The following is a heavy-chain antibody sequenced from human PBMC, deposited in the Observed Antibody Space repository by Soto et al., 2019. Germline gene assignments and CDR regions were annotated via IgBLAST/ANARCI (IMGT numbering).Heavy chain of an antibody. Sequence: GGSLRLSCAASGFTFSSYAMSWVRQAPGKGLEWVSAISGSGGSTYYADSVKGRFTISRDNSKKTLYLQMNSLRAEDTAVYYCAKDRHDSSGYYEGYYGMDVWGQGTTVTVSS. CDR3: AKDRHDSSGYYEGYYGMDV. D-gene: IGHD3-22*01. CDR2: ISGSGGST. V-gene: IGHV3-23*01. J-gene: IGHJ6*02. CDR1: GFTFSSYA.